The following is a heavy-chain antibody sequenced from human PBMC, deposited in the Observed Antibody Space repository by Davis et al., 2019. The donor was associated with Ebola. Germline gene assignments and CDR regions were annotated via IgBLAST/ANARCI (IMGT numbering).Heavy chain of an antibody. V-gene: IGHV1-3*01. CDR2: INAGNGNT. D-gene: IGHD2-15*01. CDR1: GYTFTSYG. Sequence: ASVKVSCKASGYTFTSYGISWVRQAPGQGLEWMGWINAGNGNTKYSQKFQGRVTITRDTSASTAYMELSSLRSEDTAVYYCARRYCSGGSCHYFDYWGQGTLVTVSS. J-gene: IGHJ4*02. CDR3: ARRYCSGGSCHYFDY.